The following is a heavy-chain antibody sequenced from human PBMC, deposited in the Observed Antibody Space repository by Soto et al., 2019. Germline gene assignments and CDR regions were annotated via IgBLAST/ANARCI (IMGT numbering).Heavy chain of an antibody. J-gene: IGHJ6*02. CDR2: IKSKTDGGTT. Sequence: XGSLRLSVGASGFTVSNAWMSWVRQAPGKGLEWVGRIKSKTDGGTTDYAAPVKGRFTISRDDSKNTLYLQMNSLKTEDTAVYYCTWSYSGSYYAYYYYGMDVWGQGTTVTVSS. V-gene: IGHV3-15*01. D-gene: IGHD1-26*01. CDR1: GFTVSNAW. CDR3: TWSYSGSYYAYYYYGMDV.